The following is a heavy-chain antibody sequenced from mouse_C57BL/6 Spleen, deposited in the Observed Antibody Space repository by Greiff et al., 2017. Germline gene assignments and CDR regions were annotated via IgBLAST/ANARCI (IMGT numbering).Heavy chain of an antibody. CDR3: ARRNGDY. J-gene: IGHJ2*01. CDR1: GYTFTSYW. Sequence: QVQLQQPGAELVKPGASVKLSCKASGYTFTSYWMQWGKQRPGQGLEWIGEIDPSDSYTNYNQKFKGKATLTVDTSSSTAYMQLSSLTSEDSAGYDCARRNGDYCGQGTTLTVSS. CDR2: IDPSDSYT. V-gene: IGHV1-50*01.